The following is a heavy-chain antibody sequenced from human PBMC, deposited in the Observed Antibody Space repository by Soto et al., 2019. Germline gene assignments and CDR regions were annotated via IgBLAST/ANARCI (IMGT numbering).Heavy chain of an antibody. J-gene: IGHJ3*02. CDR2: IKGDGSEK. CDR3: ARISGVYMSAWYDGFDI. V-gene: IGHV3-7*01. CDR1: GLSLSGYW. Sequence: GGSLRLSCEASGLSLSGYWMSWVRQAPGKGPEWVARIKGDGSEKYYVDSVKGRFTISRDNARNLLYLEMNSLRVEDTAVYHCARISGVYMSAWYDGFDIWGQGTMVTVSS. D-gene: IGHD6-19*01.